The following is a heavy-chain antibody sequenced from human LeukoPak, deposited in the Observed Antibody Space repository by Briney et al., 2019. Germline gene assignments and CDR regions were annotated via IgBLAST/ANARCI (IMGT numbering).Heavy chain of an antibody. J-gene: IGHJ3*02. D-gene: IGHD2-2*01. CDR2: ISYDGSNK. Sequence: GGSLRLSCAASGFTFSSYAMHWVRQAPGKGLEWVAVISYDGSNKYYADSVKGRFTISRDNSKNTLYLQMNSLRAEDTAVYYCARDCGSSTSCYYAFDIWGQGTMVTVSS. CDR1: GFTFSSYA. V-gene: IGHV3-30*04. CDR3: ARDCGSSTSCYYAFDI.